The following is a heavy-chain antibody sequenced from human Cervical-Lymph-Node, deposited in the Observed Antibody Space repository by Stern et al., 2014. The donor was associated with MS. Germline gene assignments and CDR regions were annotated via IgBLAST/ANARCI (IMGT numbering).Heavy chain of an antibody. CDR2: IIPILGTA. V-gene: IGHV1-69*14. J-gene: IGHJ5*02. CDR3: ARSGSIYDYIWGSYRYNWFDP. Sequence: QVQLVQSGAEVKKPGSSVKVSCKASGGTFSSFAISWVRQAPGQGLEWMGGIIPILGTANYAQKFQGRVTITADKSTRTAYMELSSLRSEDTAVYYCARSGSIYDYIWGSYRYNWFDPWGQGTLVTVSS. CDR1: GGTFSSFA. D-gene: IGHD3-16*02.